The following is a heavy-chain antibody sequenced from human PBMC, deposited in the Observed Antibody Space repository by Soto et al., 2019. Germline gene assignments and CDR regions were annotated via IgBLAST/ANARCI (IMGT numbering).Heavy chain of an antibody. CDR1: GGTFSSYA. J-gene: IGHJ3*02. CDR3: AGDVYCSGGSCLPYDAFDI. Sequence: ASVKVSCKASGGTFSSYAISWVRQAPGQGLEWMGGIIPIFGTANYAQKFQGRVTITADESTSTAYMELSSLRSEDTAVYYCAGDVYCSGGSCLPYDAFDIWGQGTMVTVSS. V-gene: IGHV1-69*13. D-gene: IGHD2-15*01. CDR2: IIPIFGTA.